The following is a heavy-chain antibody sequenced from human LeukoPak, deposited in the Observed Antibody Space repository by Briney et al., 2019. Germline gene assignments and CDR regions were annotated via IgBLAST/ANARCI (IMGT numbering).Heavy chain of an antibody. D-gene: IGHD6-19*01. CDR3: ARVSGSGWYYFDF. J-gene: IGHJ4*02. Sequence: SETLSLTCTVSGGSSTNYFWSWVRQSPGKGLEWVGYIYNSGNTNYNPSLKSRVTISRDMSRNQFSLKLRSVTAADTAVYYCARVSGSGWYYFDFWGQGALVTVSS. V-gene: IGHV4-59*01. CDR2: IYNSGNT. CDR1: GGSSTNYF.